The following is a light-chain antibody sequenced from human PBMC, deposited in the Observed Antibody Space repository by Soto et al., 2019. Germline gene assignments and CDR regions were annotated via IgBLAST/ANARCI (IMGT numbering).Light chain of an antibody. J-gene: IGKJ1*01. Sequence: AVQMTQSPSSLSASVGDIVTITCRASQGIRNDLAWYQQKPGRAPRLLIFAASTLQSGVPSRFSGSGAGTDFTLTISSLQPEDFATYYCLQAYHYPRTFGQGT. CDR3: LQAYHYPRT. CDR2: AAS. V-gene: IGKV1-6*01. CDR1: QGIRND.